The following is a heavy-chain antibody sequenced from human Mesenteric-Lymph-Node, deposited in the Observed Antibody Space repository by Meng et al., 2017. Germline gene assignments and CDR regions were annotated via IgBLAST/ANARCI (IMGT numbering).Heavy chain of an antibody. CDR1: GFTFDDYG. CDR2: ISSSGSAI. CDR3: ARDPAYNGYDFGWFDP. V-gene: IGHV3-11*01. D-gene: IGHD5-12*01. J-gene: IGHJ5*02. Sequence: GESLKISCAASGFTFDDYGMSWVRQAPGKGLEWVSHISSSGSAISYADSVKGRFTISRDNAKNSLYLQMNSLRAEDTAVYYCARDPAYNGYDFGWFDPWGPGTLVTVSS.